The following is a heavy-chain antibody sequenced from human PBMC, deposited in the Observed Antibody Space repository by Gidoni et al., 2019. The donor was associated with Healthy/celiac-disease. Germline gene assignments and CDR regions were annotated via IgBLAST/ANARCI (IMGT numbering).Heavy chain of an antibody. Sequence: EVQLVESGGGLVKPGGSLRLSCAASGFTFGNAWMSWVRQVPGKGLEWVGRIKSKTDGGTTDYAAPVKGRFTISRDDSKNTLYLQMNSLKTEDTAVYYCTTDEKSSGSPSPGDAFDIWGQGTMVTVSS. CDR2: IKSKTDGGTT. CDR1: GFTFGNAW. J-gene: IGHJ3*02. V-gene: IGHV3-15*01. CDR3: TTDEKSSGSPSPGDAFDI. D-gene: IGHD3-10*01.